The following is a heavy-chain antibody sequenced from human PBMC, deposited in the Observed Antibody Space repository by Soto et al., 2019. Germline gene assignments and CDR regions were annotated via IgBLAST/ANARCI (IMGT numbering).Heavy chain of an antibody. D-gene: IGHD2-15*01. CDR2: ITNGGANT. V-gene: IGHV3-23*01. Sequence: HPGGSLRLSCTASGFTFSSYAMSCVRQAPGEGLEWVSAITNGGANTYYADSVKGRFTISRDNSKNTLYMQMNSLRAEDTAVYYCAKAPRIDGLVDYWGQGTLVTVSS. CDR3: AKAPRIDGLVDY. J-gene: IGHJ4*02. CDR1: GFTFSSYA.